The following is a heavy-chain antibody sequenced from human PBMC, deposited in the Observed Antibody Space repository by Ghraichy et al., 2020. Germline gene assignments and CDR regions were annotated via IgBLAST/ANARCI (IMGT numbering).Heavy chain of an antibody. D-gene: IGHD6-19*01. CDR2: IYHSGST. Sequence: SETLSLTCTVSGYSISSGYYWGWIRQPPGKGLEWIGSIYHSGSTYYNPSLKSRVTISVDTSKNQFSLKLSSVTAADTTVYYCASGIAVASVLDAFDIWGQGTMVTVSS. V-gene: IGHV4-38-2*02. J-gene: IGHJ3*02. CDR1: GYSISSGYY. CDR3: ASGIAVASVLDAFDI.